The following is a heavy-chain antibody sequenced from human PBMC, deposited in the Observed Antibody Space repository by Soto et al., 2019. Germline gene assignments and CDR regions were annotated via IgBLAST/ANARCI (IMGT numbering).Heavy chain of an antibody. CDR1: GFKVSDYY. J-gene: IGHJ6*03. V-gene: IGHV3-11*01. Sequence: QAQLVESGGGLVKPGGSLTLSCAVSGFKVSDYYMSWIRQAPGKGLDWVSKISRSGNTIHYADSVKGRFTISKDNAKNSLYLQMTSLSPEDTAVYYCAREEDVFLYYYMDVWGKGTTVTVS. CDR2: ISRSGNTI. CDR3: AREEDVFLYYYMDV. D-gene: IGHD3-10*02.